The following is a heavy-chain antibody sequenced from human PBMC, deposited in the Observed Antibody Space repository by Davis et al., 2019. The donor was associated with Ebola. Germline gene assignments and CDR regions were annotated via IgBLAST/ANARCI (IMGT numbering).Heavy chain of an antibody. J-gene: IGHJ4*02. D-gene: IGHD6-19*01. CDR2: ISSSSSYI. CDR1: GFTFSSYS. V-gene: IGHV3-21*01. CDR3: ARDRGSSGWYVTGDYFDY. Sequence: GGSLRLSCAASGFTFSSYSMNWVRQAPGKGLEWVSSISSSSSYIYYADSVKGRFTISRDNAKNSLYLQMNSLRAEDTAVYYCARDRGSSGWYVTGDYFDYWGQGNLVTVSS.